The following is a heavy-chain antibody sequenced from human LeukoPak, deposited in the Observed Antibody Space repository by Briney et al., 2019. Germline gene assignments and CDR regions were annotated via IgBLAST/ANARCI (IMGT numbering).Heavy chain of an antibody. CDR3: ATRRDGYNSPDY. V-gene: IGHV1-8*03. D-gene: IGHD5-24*01. J-gene: IGHJ4*02. CDR1: GYTFTSYD. Sequence: GASVKVSCKASGYTFTSYDINWVRQATGQGLEWMGWMNPNSGNTGYTQKFQGRVTITRNTSISTAYMELSSLRSEDTAVYYCATRRDGYNSPDYWGQGTLVTVSS. CDR2: MNPNSGNT.